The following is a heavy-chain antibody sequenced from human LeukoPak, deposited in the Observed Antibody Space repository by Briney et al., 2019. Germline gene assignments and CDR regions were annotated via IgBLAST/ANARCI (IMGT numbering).Heavy chain of an antibody. V-gene: IGHV4-34*01. D-gene: IGHD3-22*01. CDR1: GGSFSGYY. J-gene: IGHJ4*02. CDR3: ARCYYDSSGYIDY. Sequence: SETLSLTCAVYGGSFSGYYWSWIRQPPGKGLEWLGEINHSGSTNYNPSLKSRVTISVDTSKNQFSLKLSSVTAADTAVYYCARCYYDSSGYIDYWGQGTLVTVSS. CDR2: INHSGST.